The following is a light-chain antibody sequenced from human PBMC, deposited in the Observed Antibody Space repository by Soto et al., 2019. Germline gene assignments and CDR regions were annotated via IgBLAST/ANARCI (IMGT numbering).Light chain of an antibody. V-gene: IGKV1-5*01. CDR3: QQYNSYVT. Sequence: DIQMTQSPSTLSASVGDRVTITCRASQSISSWLAWYQQKPGKAPKLLIYDASSLESGVPSRFSGSGSGTEFTLTISSLQPDDFATYHCQQYNSYVTFGGGPKV. CDR1: QSISSW. J-gene: IGKJ4*01. CDR2: DAS.